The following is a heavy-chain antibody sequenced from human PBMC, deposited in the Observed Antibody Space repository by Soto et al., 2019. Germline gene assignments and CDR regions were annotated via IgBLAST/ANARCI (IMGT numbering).Heavy chain of an antibody. CDR2: ISSSSSYI. CDR3: ARDMIDCGYDYIWGSSPLDASDI. J-gene: IGHJ3*02. CDR1: GFTFSSYS. Sequence: GGSLRLSCAASGFTFSSYSMNWVRQAPGKGLEWVSSISSSSSYIYYADSVKGRFTISRDNAKNSLYLQMNSLRAEDTAVYYCARDMIDCGYDYIWGSSPLDASDIWGQGTMVTVSS. V-gene: IGHV3-21*01. D-gene: IGHD3-16*01.